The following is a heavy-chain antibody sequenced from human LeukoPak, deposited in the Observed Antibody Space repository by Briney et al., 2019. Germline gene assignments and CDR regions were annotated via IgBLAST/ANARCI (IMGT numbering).Heavy chain of an antibody. CDR3: APSSGYSSGWVFDY. D-gene: IGHD6-19*01. CDR2: INPNSGGT. CDR1: GYTFTGYY. Sequence: GASVKVSCKASGYTFTGYYVHWVRQAPGQGLEWMGWINPNSGGTNYAQKFQGRVTMTRDTSISTAYMELSRLRSDDTAVYYCAPSSGYSSGWVFDYWGQGTLVTVSS. J-gene: IGHJ4*02. V-gene: IGHV1-2*02.